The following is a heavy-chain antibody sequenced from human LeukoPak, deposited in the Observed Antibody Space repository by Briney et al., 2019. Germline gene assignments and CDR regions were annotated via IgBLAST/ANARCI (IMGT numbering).Heavy chain of an antibody. V-gene: IGHV1-8*03. D-gene: IGHD2-15*01. CDR3: ARGPPSLLRGYMDV. CDR1: GYTFTSYD. CDR2: MNPNSGNT. J-gene: IGHJ6*03. Sequence: ASVKVSCKASGYTFTSYDINWVRQATGQGLEWMGWMNPNSGNTGYAQKFQGRVTITRNTSIGTAYMELSSLRSEETSVYYCARGPPSLLRGYMDVWGKGTTVTVSS.